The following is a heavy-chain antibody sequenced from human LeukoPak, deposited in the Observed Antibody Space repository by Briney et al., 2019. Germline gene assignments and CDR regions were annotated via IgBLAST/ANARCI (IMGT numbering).Heavy chain of an antibody. V-gene: IGHV4-30-4*08. CDR1: GGSISSGDYY. D-gene: IGHD5-18*01. CDR3: ARAIQLWRWFDY. CDR2: IYYSGST. Sequence: PSETLSLTCTVSGGSISSGDYYRSWIRQPPGKGLEWIGYIYYSGSTYYNPSLKSRVTISVDTSKNQFSLKLSSVTAADTAVYYCARAIQLWRWFDYWGQGTLVTVSS. J-gene: IGHJ4*02.